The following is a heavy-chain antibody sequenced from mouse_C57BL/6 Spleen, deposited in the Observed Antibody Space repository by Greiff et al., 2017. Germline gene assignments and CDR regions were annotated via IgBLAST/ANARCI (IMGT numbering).Heavy chain of an antibody. V-gene: IGHV1-64*01. Sequence: QVQLQQPGAELVKPGASVKLSCKASGYTFTSYWMHWVKQRPGQGLEWIGMIHPNSGSTNYNEKFKSKATLTVDKSSSTAYMQLSSLTSEDSAVYYCARAGELVAWFADWGQGTLVTVSA. CDR1: GYTFTSYW. CDR3: ARAGELVAWFAD. J-gene: IGHJ3*01. CDR2: IHPNSGST.